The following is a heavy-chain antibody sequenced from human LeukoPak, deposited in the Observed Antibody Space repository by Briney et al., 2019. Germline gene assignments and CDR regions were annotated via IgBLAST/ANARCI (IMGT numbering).Heavy chain of an antibody. D-gene: IGHD3-10*01. CDR3: ARDRGGSGTLSHNWFDP. CDR2: IYYSGST. CDR1: GGSISSYY. V-gene: IGHV4-59*12. J-gene: IGHJ5*02. Sequence: PSETLSLTCTVSGGSISSYYWSWIRQPPGKGLEWIGYIYYSGSTNYNPSLKSRATISVDTSKNQFSLKLSSVTAADTAVYYCARDRGGSGTLSHNWFDPWGQGTLVTVSS.